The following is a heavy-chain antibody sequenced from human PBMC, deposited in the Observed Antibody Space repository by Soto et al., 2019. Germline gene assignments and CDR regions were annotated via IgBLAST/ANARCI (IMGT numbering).Heavy chain of an antibody. V-gene: IGHV4-30-2*01. CDR2: IYHSGST. CDR3: ARGGYYDSSGYGAFDI. J-gene: IGHJ3*02. Sequence: QLQLQESGSGLVKPSQTLSLTCAVSGGSISSGGYSWSWIRQPPGKGLEWIGYIYHSGSTYYNPSLNSRVTISVDRSKNQFSLKLSSVTAADTAVYYCARGGYYDSSGYGAFDIWGQGTMVTVSS. D-gene: IGHD3-22*01. CDR1: GGSISSGGYS.